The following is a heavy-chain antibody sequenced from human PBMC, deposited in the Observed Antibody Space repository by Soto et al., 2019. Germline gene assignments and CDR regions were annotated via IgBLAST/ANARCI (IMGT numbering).Heavy chain of an antibody. CDR2: IYYSGST. Sequence: SETLSLTCTVSGGSISSSSYYWGWIRKPPGKGLEWIGSIYYSGSTYYNPSLKSRVTISVDTSKNQFSLKLSSVTAADTAVYYCARHEVGSYYYPYYGMDVWGQGTTVTVSS. J-gene: IGHJ6*02. V-gene: IGHV4-39*01. CDR3: ARHEVGSYYYPYYGMDV. CDR1: GGSISSSSYY. D-gene: IGHD1-26*01.